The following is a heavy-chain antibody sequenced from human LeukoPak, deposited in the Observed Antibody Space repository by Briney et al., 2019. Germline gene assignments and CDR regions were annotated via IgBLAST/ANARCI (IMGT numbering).Heavy chain of an antibody. Sequence: GGSLRLSCAASGFTFSDYYMTWVRQAAGKGLEWVSYISGSSGDVNYSDSVKGRFTISRDNAKNSLYLQMNSLRAEDTAVYYCTRDPRRLDYLGQGTLVTVSS. CDR3: TRDPRRLDY. V-gene: IGHV3-11*05. CDR1: GFTFSDYY. CDR2: ISGSSGDV. J-gene: IGHJ4*02.